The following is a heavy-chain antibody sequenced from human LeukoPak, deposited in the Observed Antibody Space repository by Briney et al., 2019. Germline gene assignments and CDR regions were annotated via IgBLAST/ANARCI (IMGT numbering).Heavy chain of an antibody. CDR3: ARERMLHYYDSSGSWFDP. CDR1: GFSVSSNY. J-gene: IGHJ5*02. CDR2: IYSGGST. V-gene: IGHV3-53*01. Sequence: PGGSLRLSCAASGFSVSSNYMSWVRQAPGKGLEWVSVIYSGGSTYYADSVKGRFTISRDNSKNTLYLQMNSLRAEDTAVYYCARERMLHYYDSSGSWFDPWGQGTLVTVSS. D-gene: IGHD3-22*01.